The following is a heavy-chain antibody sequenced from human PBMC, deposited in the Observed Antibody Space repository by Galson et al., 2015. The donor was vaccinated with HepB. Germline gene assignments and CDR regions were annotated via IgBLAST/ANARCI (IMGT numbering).Heavy chain of an antibody. J-gene: IGHJ3*02. CDR2: TLYRPKWSF. D-gene: IGHD5-24*01. Sequence: CAISGDSVSSNRAAWNWIRQSPSRGLEWLGRTLYRPKWSFDYAPSVASRIIINPDTSKNQVFLQLNSVTPEDTAVYYCARVGPGRDGYNYGALDIWAQGTMVTVSS. V-gene: IGHV6-1*01. CDR3: ARVGPGRDGYNYGALDI. CDR1: GDSVSSNRAA.